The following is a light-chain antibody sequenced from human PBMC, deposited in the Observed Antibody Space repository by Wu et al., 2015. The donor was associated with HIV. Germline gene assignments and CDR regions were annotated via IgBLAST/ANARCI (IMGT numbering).Light chain of an antibody. CDR3: QQYNYWPT. Sequence: EIVLTQSPGTLSLSPGERATLSCRASQSVSSSYLAWYHQKPGQAPRLLIYAVSSRATGIPDRFSGSGSGTDFTLTISRLEPEDFAVYYCQQYNYWPTFGGGTKVEIK. J-gene: IGKJ4*01. CDR1: QSVSSSY. CDR2: AVS. V-gene: IGKV3-20*01.